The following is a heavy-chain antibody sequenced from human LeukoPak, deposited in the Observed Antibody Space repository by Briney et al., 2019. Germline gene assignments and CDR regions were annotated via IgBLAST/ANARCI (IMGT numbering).Heavy chain of an antibody. D-gene: IGHD3-10*01. J-gene: IGHJ4*02. Sequence: SETLSLTCTVSGGSISTSSYYWGWVRQPPGKGLEWIGNIFYSGGTYYSPSLKSRVTISLDTSRNQFSLKLSSVTAADTAVYYCARDRLRGVIPKPYYFDYWGQGTLVTVSS. CDR3: ARDRLRGVIPKPYYFDY. CDR2: IFYSGGT. CDR1: GGSISTSSYY. V-gene: IGHV4-39*07.